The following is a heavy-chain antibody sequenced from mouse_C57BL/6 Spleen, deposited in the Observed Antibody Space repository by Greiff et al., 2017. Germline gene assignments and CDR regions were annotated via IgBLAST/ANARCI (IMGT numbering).Heavy chain of an antibody. Sequence: DVKLVESGGGLVKPGGSLKLSCAASGFTFSDYGMHWVRQAPEKGLEWVAYISSGSSTIYYADTVKGRFTISRDNAKNTLFLQMTSLRSADTAMYYCAREGLDYWGQGTTLTVSS. J-gene: IGHJ2*01. CDR3: AREGLDY. CDR2: ISSGSSTI. D-gene: IGHD3-3*01. CDR1: GFTFSDYG. V-gene: IGHV5-17*01.